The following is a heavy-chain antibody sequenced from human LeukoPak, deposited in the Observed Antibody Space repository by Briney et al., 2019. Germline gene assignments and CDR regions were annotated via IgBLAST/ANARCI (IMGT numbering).Heavy chain of an antibody. D-gene: IGHD5-12*01. V-gene: IGHV3-30-3*02. CDR1: GFTFSSYA. CDR3: AKSTYSGYEPVDY. J-gene: IGHJ4*02. Sequence: GGSLRLSCAASGFTFSSYAMHWVRQAPGKGLEWVAVISYDGSNKYYADSVKGRFTISRDNSKNTLYLQMNSLRAEDAAVYYCAKSTYSGYEPVDYWGQGTLVTVSS. CDR2: ISYDGSNK.